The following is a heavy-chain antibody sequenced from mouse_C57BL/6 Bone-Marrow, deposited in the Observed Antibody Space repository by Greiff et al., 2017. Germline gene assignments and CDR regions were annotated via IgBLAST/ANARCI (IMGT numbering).Heavy chain of an antibody. V-gene: IGHV1-81*01. CDR2: IYPRSGNT. D-gene: IGHD4-1*01. CDR1: GYTFTSYG. Sequence: QVQLKQSGAELARPGASVKLSCKASGYTFTSYGISWVKQRTGQGLEWIGEIYPRSGNTNYNQKVKGKATLTVDKSSSTAYMELRSLTSADSAVYFCAGHWGDYWGQGTTLTVSS. CDR3: AGHWGDY. J-gene: IGHJ2*01.